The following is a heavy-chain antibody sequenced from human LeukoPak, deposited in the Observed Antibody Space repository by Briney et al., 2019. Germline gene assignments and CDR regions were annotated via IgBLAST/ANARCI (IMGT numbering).Heavy chain of an antibody. CDR1: GFTFSDHY. D-gene: IGHD3-10*01. CDR3: ARFLTRGYYGSGSSIFYYGMDV. V-gene: IGHV3-72*01. Sequence: PGGSLRLSCAASGFTFSDHYMDWVRQAPGKGLEWVGRTRNKANSYTTEYAASVKGRFTISRDDSKNSLYLQMNSLKTEDTAVYYCARFLTRGYYGSGSSIFYYGMDVWGQGTTVTVSS. CDR2: TRNKANSYTT. J-gene: IGHJ6*02.